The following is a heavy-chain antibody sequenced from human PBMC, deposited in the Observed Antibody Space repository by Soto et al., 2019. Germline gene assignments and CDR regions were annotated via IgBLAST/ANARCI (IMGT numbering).Heavy chain of an antibody. J-gene: IGHJ3*02. V-gene: IGHV4-4*07. CDR3: ERGGDMIVVVGYAFDI. CDR2: IYTSGST. Sequence: SETLSLTCTVSGGSISSYYWSWIRQPAGKGLEWIGRIYTSGSTNYNPSLKSRVTMSVDTSKNQFSLKLSSVTAADTAVYYHERGGDMIVVVGYAFDIWGQGTMVTVSS. D-gene: IGHD3-22*01. CDR1: GGSISSYY.